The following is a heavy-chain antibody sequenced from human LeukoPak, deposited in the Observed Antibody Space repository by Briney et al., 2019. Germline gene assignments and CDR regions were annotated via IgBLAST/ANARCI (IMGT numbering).Heavy chain of an antibody. CDR1: GGSISSYY. V-gene: IGHV4-59*01. CDR3: ARDVIGSGWFDP. D-gene: IGHD3-16*02. Sequence: PSETLSLTCTVSGGSISSYYWSWIRQPPAKGQEWIGYIYYSGTTNYNPSLKSRVTISVDTSKNQFSLKLSSVTAADTAVYYCARDVIGSGWFDPWGQGTLVIVSS. J-gene: IGHJ5*02. CDR2: IYYSGTT.